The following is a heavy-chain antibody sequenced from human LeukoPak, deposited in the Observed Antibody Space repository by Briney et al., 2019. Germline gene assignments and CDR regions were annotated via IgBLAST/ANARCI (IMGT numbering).Heavy chain of an antibody. Sequence: ASVKVSCKVSGYTFTSYGISWVRQAPGQGLEWMGWISAYNGNTNYAQKLQGRVTMTTDTSTSTAYMELRSLRSDDTAVYYCARVVVPAAMPDYFDYWGQGTLVTVSS. CDR3: ARVVVPAAMPDYFDY. CDR1: GYTFTSYG. CDR2: ISAYNGNT. J-gene: IGHJ4*02. V-gene: IGHV1-18*01. D-gene: IGHD2-2*01.